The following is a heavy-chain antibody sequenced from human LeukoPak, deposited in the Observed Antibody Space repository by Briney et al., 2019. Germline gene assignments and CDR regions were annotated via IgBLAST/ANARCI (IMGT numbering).Heavy chain of an antibody. CDR1: GYTFTSYG. D-gene: IGHD3-16*01. J-gene: IGHJ6*03. CDR3: ARDRLGLVNYYHYMDV. CDR2: ISAYNGNT. V-gene: IGHV1-18*01. Sequence: GASVKVSCKASGYTFTSYGISWVRQAPGQGLEWMGWISAYNGNTNYAQKLQGRVTITADESTSTAYMELSSLRSEDTAVYYCARDRLGLVNYYHYMDVWGKGTTVTVSS.